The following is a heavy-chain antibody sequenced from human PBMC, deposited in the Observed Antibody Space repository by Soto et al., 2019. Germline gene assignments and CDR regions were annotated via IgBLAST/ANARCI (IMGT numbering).Heavy chain of an antibody. J-gene: IGHJ4*02. CDR2: IYYTGST. V-gene: IGHV4-59*01. D-gene: IGHD3-22*01. CDR1: GGSISTYY. CDR3: ARATYYYDRSGYLDYFDY. Sequence: QVQLQESGPGLVKPSETLSLTCTVSGGSISTYYWTWIRQPPGKGLEWIGHIYYTGSTNYNPSLKGRVTVSVATSENQFSQKLSSVTAADTAVYYCARATYYYDRSGYLDYFDYWGQGTLVTVSS.